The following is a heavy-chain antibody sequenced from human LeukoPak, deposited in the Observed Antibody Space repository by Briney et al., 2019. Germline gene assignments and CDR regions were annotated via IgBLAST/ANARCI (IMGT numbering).Heavy chain of an antibody. CDR3: ARVGDGHSVNYFDY. D-gene: IGHD5-24*01. CDR1: GFTSSNYT. Sequence: PGGSLRLSCAASGFTSSNYTMNGGRQAPGKGLEWVSYISSTSSTVYYADSVRGRFTVSRDNAKNSLFLQMNSLRDEDTAMFYCARVGDGHSVNYFDYWGQGTLVTVSS. J-gene: IGHJ4*02. CDR2: ISSTSSTV. V-gene: IGHV3-48*02.